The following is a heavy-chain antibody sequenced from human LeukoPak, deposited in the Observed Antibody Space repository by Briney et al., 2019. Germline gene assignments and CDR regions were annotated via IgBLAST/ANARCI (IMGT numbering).Heavy chain of an antibody. D-gene: IGHD4-17*01. Sequence: PGGSLRLSCAASGFTFSSYAMHWVRQAPGKGLEWVAVISYDGSNKYYADSVKGRFTISRDNSKNTLYLQMNSLRAEDTAVYYCAKDLYPTTVTTLFDYWGQGTLVTVSS. CDR2: ISYDGSNK. CDR1: GFTFSSYA. V-gene: IGHV3-30-3*01. J-gene: IGHJ4*02. CDR3: AKDLYPTTVTTLFDY.